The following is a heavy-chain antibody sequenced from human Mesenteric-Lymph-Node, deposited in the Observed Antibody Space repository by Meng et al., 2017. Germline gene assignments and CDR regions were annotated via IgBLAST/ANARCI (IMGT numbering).Heavy chain of an antibody. Sequence: GESLKISCETSGVTFSRYEMNWVRQAPGKGPEWVSYFDTTGDTMEYADSVRGRLTMSRDNAKDTLYLQMNSLRVEDTAVYYCVRGESPRYDAFDVWGQGTVVTVSS. CDR2: FDTTGDTM. V-gene: IGHV3-48*03. J-gene: IGHJ3*01. CDR3: VRGESPRYDAFDV. D-gene: IGHD3-10*01. CDR1: GVTFSRYE.